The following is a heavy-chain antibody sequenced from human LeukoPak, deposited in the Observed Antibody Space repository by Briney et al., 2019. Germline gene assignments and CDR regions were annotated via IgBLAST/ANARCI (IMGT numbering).Heavy chain of an antibody. J-gene: IGHJ5*02. CDR3: AKDGLARFDP. CDR1: GFTLSSYA. Sequence: PGGSLRHSCAASGFTLSSYAMSWVRQAPGKGLEWVSAISGSGGSTYYADSVKGRFTISRDNSKNTLYLQMNSLRAEDTAVYYCAKDGLARFDPWGQGTLVTVSS. D-gene: IGHD3/OR15-3a*01. V-gene: IGHV3-23*01. CDR2: ISGSGGST.